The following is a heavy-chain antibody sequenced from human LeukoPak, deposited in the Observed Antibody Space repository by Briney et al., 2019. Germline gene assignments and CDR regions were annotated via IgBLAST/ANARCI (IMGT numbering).Heavy chain of an antibody. Sequence: PGGSLRLSCAASGFTFSSYAMSWVRQAPGKGLEWVSGISGSGGSTYYADSVKGRFTISRDNSKNTLYLQMNSLRADDTAVYYCAKAFSRAVAANFDYWGQGTLVTVSS. V-gene: IGHV3-23*01. CDR1: GFTFSSYA. CDR2: ISGSGGST. D-gene: IGHD6-19*01. CDR3: AKAFSRAVAANFDY. J-gene: IGHJ4*02.